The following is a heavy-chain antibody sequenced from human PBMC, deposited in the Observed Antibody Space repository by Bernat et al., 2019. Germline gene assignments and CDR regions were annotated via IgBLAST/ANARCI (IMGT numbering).Heavy chain of an antibody. V-gene: IGHV4-59*01. CDR3: ARHYLPSGSYSYWFDP. CDR2: ISYTGDT. Sequence: QLQLQESGPGLVKPSETLSLTCTVSVGSIGIYYWSWIRQPPGKGLEWIAFISYTGDTNYNPSLKSRVIISVDTSKSQVSLELTSVTAADTAVYYCARHYLPSGSYSYWFDPWGQGTLVTVSS. J-gene: IGHJ5*02. CDR1: VGSIGIYY. D-gene: IGHD3-10*01.